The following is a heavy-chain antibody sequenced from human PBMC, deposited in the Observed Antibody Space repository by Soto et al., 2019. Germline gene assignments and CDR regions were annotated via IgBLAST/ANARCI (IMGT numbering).Heavy chain of an antibody. CDR3: ARGIGYCSSINCYSSRRLRFDS. J-gene: IGHJ4*02. CDR2: VNHSGTT. D-gene: IGHD2-2*01. Sequence: WTWIRQSHEKGLEWIGEVNHSGTTYYNPSLKTRVTISVHTPKNQFSLKMSSVTAADTAVYYCARGIGYCSSINCYSSRRLRFDSWGQGTLVTVSS. V-gene: IGHV4-34*01.